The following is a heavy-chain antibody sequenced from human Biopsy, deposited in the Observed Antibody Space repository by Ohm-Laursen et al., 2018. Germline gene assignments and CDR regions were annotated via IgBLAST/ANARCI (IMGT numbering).Heavy chain of an antibody. D-gene: IGHD3-10*01. CDR1: RFTFSTYG. V-gene: IGHV3-30*18. Sequence: GQTLSLTCAASRFTFSTYGMHWVRQAPGKGLEWVAVISFDGSDQKYADSVKGRFTISRDNSKNTLYLQMNSLRVEDTAFYYCANSGGSGSYSHLWGRGTLVTVSS. CDR2: ISFDGSDQ. CDR3: ANSGGSGSYSHL. J-gene: IGHJ2*01.